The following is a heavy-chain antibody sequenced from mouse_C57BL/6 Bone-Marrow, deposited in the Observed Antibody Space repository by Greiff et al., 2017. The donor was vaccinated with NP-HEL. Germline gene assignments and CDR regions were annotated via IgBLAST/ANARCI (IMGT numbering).Heavy chain of an antibody. J-gene: IGHJ1*03. V-gene: IGHV1-50*01. CDR2: IDPSDSYT. Sequence: VKLQQPGAELVKPGASVKLSCKASGYTFTSYWMQWVKQRPGQGLEWIGEIDPSDSYTNYNQKFKGKATLTVDTSSSTAYMQLSSLTSEDSAVYYCARGDITTVAPSYWYFDVWGTGTTVTVSS. D-gene: IGHD1-1*01. CDR1: GYTFTSYW. CDR3: ARGDITTVAPSYWYFDV.